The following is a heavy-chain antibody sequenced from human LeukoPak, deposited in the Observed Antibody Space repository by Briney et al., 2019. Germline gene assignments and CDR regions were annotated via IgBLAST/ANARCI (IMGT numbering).Heavy chain of an antibody. CDR1: RGSINNYG. J-gene: IGHJ6*02. V-gene: IGHV4-59*13. CDR3: ARLSHIAAAGAYSYYSLDV. D-gene: IGHD6-13*01. CDR2: LYNSGST. Sequence: SGTLSLTCTVSRGSINNYGWTWIRQPPGRGLEWIGDLYNSGSTSYNPSLNSRLTISADTSNKQFFLRLRSVTAADTAVYYCARLSHIAAAGAYSYYSLDVWGQGTTVTVSS.